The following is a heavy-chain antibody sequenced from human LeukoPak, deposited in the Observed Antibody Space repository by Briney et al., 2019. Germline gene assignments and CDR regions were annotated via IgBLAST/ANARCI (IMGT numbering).Heavy chain of an antibody. CDR3: ARARYCANPVCHIGGGLDV. Sequence: PGGSLRLSCAASDFPFTNNWMTWVRQAPGKGLEWVATIMQNGRETYYVESVKGRFTISRDNARDSVYLQMTFLTAEDAAVYYCARARYCANPVCHIGGGLDVWGPGTTVTVSS. CDR1: DFPFTNNW. V-gene: IGHV3-7*04. CDR2: IMQNGRET. J-gene: IGHJ6*02. D-gene: IGHD2-8*01.